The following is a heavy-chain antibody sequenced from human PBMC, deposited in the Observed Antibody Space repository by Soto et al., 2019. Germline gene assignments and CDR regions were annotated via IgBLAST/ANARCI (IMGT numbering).Heavy chain of an antibody. Sequence: QVQLVQSGAEVQKPGSSVKVSCKASGGTFSSYAISWVRQAPGQGLEWMGGIIPIFGTANYAQKFQGRVTITADESTSTAYMELSSLRSEDTAVYYCARDSFAAAAGYYYYGMDVWGQGTTVTVSS. CDR2: IIPIFGTA. CDR3: ARDSFAAAAGYYYYGMDV. CDR1: GGTFSSYA. D-gene: IGHD6-13*01. J-gene: IGHJ6*02. V-gene: IGHV1-69*01.